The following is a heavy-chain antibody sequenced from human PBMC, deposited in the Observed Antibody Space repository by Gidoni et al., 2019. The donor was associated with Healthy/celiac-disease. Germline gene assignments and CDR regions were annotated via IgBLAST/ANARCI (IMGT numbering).Heavy chain of an antibody. Sequence: EVQLVESAGGLVQTGGSLRLFCSVSGFPFSIYAMQWVRQAPGKGLEYGSAISSNGGSTYYADSVKGRFTISRDNSKNTLYRQMSSLRAEDTAVYYCVKDLGDLAAFDYWGQGTLVTVSS. CDR3: VKDLGDLAAFDY. D-gene: IGHD2-21*02. V-gene: IGHV3-64D*06. CDR2: ISSNGGST. J-gene: IGHJ4*02. CDR1: GFPFSIYA.